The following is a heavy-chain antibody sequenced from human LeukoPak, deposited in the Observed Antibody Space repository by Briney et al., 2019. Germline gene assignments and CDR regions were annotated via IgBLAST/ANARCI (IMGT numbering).Heavy chain of an antibody. J-gene: IGHJ2*01. Sequence: PGGSLRLSCAASGFTFSSYGMSWVRQAPGKGLEWVSAISGSGGSTYYADSVKGRFTISRDNSKNTLYLHLNSLRAEDTAVYYCAKGKGPTANWYFDVWGRGTLVTVSS. D-gene: IGHD2-21*02. CDR3: AKGKGPTANWYFDV. V-gene: IGHV3-23*01. CDR1: GFTFSSYG. CDR2: ISGSGGST.